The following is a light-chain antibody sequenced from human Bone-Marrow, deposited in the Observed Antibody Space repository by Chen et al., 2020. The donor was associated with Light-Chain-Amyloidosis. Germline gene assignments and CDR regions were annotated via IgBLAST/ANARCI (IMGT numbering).Light chain of an antibody. Sequence: QSVLTQPPSASGTPGQRVTISCSGSSSNIGGNPVNWYHQLPGTAPKLLVYSNNQRPSGVPDRCSGSKSGTSASLAISGLQSEDEADYYWAAYDDSLNGVVVGGGTKLTVL. V-gene: IGLV1-44*01. CDR3: AAYDDSLNGVV. CDR2: SNN. CDR1: SSNIGGNP. J-gene: IGLJ2*01.